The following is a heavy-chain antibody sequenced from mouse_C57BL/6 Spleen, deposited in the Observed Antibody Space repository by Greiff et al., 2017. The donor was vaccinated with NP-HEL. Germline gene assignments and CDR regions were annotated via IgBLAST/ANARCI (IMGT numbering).Heavy chain of an antibody. V-gene: IGHV1-82*01. CDR2: IYPGDGDT. D-gene: IGHD1-1*01. Sequence: QVQLQQSGPELVKPGASVKISCKASGYAFSSSWMNWVKQRPGKGLEWIGRIYPGDGDTNYNGKFKGKATLTADKSSSTAYMQLSSLTSEDSAVYVCARGTITTVVDYAMDYWGQGTSVTVSS. CDR1: GYAFSSSW. J-gene: IGHJ4*01. CDR3: ARGTITTVVDYAMDY.